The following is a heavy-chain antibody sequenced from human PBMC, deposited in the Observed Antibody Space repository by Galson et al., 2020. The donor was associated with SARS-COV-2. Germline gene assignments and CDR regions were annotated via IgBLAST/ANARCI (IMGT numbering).Heavy chain of an antibody. V-gene: IGHV3-74*01. Sequence: GGSLRLSCVASGFTFSDFWLYWVRQSPGKGLLWVSRISGDGSTTVYADSVKGRFTIYRDNVKNTLYLQMNSLRVEDTAVYYCTTGIYGGRFHSWGQGTLLTVSS. J-gene: IGHJ4*02. CDR2: ISGDGSTT. D-gene: IGHD4-17*01. CDR1: GFTFSDFW. CDR3: TTGIYGGRFHS.